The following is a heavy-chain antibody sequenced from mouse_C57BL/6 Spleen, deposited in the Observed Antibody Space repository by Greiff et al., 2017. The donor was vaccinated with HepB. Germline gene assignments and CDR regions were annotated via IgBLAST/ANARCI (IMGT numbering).Heavy chain of an antibody. Sequence: QVQLQQSGPELVKPGASVKISCKASGYAFSSSWMNWVKQRPGKGLEWIGRIYPGDGDTNYNGKFKGKATLTADKSSSTAYMQLSSLTSEDSAVYFCARWDYYGSSYAFDYWGQGTTLTVSS. D-gene: IGHD1-1*01. J-gene: IGHJ2*01. CDR1: GYAFSSSW. CDR3: ARWDYYGSSYAFDY. CDR2: IYPGDGDT. V-gene: IGHV1-82*01.